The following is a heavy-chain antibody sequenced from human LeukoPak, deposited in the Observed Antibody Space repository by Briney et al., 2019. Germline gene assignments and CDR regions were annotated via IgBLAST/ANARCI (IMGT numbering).Heavy chain of an antibody. V-gene: IGHV3-48*04. CDR1: GFTFSNYY. CDR3: TRDLMDYDVSTGLHHYYMDV. J-gene: IGHJ6*02. D-gene: IGHD3-9*01. Sequence: QPGGSLRLSCAASGFTFSNYYMNWVRQAPGKGLEWVSYISRRSETIYYADSVRGRFTISRDNANNSLYLQMNTLRVEDTAVYYCTRDLMDYDVSTGLHHYYMDVWGQGTTVTVSS. CDR2: ISRRSETI.